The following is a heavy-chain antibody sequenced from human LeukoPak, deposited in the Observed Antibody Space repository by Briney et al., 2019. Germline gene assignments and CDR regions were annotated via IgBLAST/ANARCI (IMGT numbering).Heavy chain of an antibody. CDR2: INHSGST. J-gene: IGHJ4*02. V-gene: IGHV4-34*01. CDR1: GGSFSGYY. Sequence: SETLSLTCAVYGGSFSGYYWSWIRQPPGKGLEWIGEINHSGSTNYNPSLKSRVTISVDTSKNQFSLKLSSVTAADTALYYCARGSESIFDIWGQGTLVTVSS. CDR3: ARGSESIFDI. D-gene: IGHD3-10*01.